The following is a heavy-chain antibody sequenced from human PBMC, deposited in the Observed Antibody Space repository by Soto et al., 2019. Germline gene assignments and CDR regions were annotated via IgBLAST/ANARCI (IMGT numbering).Heavy chain of an antibody. J-gene: IGHJ4*02. CDR3: ARDVRDGGNA. CDR1: GYTFTSYY. D-gene: IGHD2-15*01. CDR2: INPGGGFT. V-gene: IGHV1-46*01. Sequence: ASVKVSCKASGYTFTSYYMHWVRQAPGQGLEWMGIINPGGGFTLYTENLQGRITMTSDTSTSTIYMELSSLRSEDTATYYCARDVRDGGNAGGQGPLVTVSS.